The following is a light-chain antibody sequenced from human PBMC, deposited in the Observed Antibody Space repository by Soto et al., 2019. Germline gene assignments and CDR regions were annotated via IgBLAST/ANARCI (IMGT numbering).Light chain of an antibody. V-gene: IGLV1-51*01. J-gene: IGLJ3*02. Sequence: QSVLTQPPSVSAAPGQKVTLSCSGGSTNIGNSFVSWYRQVPGTAPKLLIYETDKRTTGTPERFSGSKSGASATLGITGLQTGDEADYYCGTWDSSLSAWVFGGGTKVTVL. CDR3: GTWDSSLSAWV. CDR1: STNIGNSF. CDR2: ETD.